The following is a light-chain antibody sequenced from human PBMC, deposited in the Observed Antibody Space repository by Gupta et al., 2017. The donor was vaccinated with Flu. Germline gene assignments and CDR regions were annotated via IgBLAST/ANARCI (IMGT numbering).Light chain of an antibody. CDR3: SSYTSSSTLGV. CDR1: SSDVGGYNY. J-gene: IGLJ2*01. CDR2: EVS. V-gene: IGLV2-14*01. Sequence: QVALTQPAPVSGSPGQSITISCTGTSSDVGGYNYVSWYQQHPGKAPKLMIYEVSNRPSGISNRFSGSKSGNTASLTISGLQAEDEADYYCSSYTSSSTLGVFGGGTKLTVL.